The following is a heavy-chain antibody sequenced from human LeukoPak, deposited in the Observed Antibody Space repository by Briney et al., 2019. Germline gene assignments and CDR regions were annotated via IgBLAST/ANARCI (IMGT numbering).Heavy chain of an antibody. J-gene: IGHJ5*02. CDR1: GGSFSGYY. Sequence: SETLSLTCAVYGGSFSGYYWSWIRQPPGKGLEWIGEINHSGSTNYNPSLKSRVTISVVTSKNQFSLKLSSVTAADTAVYYCARGSLFWSGYANWFDPWGQGTLVTVSS. D-gene: IGHD3-3*01. CDR2: INHSGST. V-gene: IGHV4-34*01. CDR3: ARGSLFWSGYANWFDP.